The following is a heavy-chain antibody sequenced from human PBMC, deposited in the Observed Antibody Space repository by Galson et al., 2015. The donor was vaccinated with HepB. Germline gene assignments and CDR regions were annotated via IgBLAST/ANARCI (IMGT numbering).Heavy chain of an antibody. J-gene: IGHJ4*02. CDR1: GGPISSYH. V-gene: IGHV4-59*01. CDR3: ASGSLYRSYFDY. CDR2: IPYTGTT. D-gene: IGHD6-13*01. Sequence: QVQLQESGPGLVKPSETLSLTCTVSGGPISSYHWTWIRQPPGKELEWIGFIPYTGTTDYNPALTSRVTISLDTSRNQFSLNVRSVTAADTAVYYCASGSLYRSYFDYWGQGILVTVSS.